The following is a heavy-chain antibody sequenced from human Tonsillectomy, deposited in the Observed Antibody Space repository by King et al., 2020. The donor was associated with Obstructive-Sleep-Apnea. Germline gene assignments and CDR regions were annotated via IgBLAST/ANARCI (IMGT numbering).Heavy chain of an antibody. V-gene: IGHV3-15*01. J-gene: IGHJ6*02. CDR3: TTDLPGQPKAKYYYYGMDV. Sequence: VQLVESGGGLVKPGGSLRLSCAASGFTFSNAWMSWVRQAPGKGLEWVGRIKSKTDGGTTDYAAPVKGRFTISRDDSKNTLYLQMNSLKTEDTAVYYCTTDLPGQPKAKYYYYGMDVWGQGTTVTVSS. CDR2: IKSKTDGGTT. CDR1: GFTFSNAW. D-gene: IGHD6-13*01.